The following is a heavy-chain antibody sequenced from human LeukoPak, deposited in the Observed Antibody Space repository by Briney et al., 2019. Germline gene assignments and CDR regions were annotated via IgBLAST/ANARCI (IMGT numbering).Heavy chain of an antibody. J-gene: IGHJ3*02. CDR1: GGSISSSSYY. CDR3: ARPGYSRDHDAFDI. V-gene: IGHV4-39*01. D-gene: IGHD6-13*01. Sequence: PSETLSLTXTVSGGSISSSSYYWGWIRQPPGKGLEWIGSIYYSGSTYYNPPLKSRVTISVDTSKNQFSLKLSSVTAADTAVYYCARPGYSRDHDAFDIWGQGTMVTVSS. CDR2: IYYSGST.